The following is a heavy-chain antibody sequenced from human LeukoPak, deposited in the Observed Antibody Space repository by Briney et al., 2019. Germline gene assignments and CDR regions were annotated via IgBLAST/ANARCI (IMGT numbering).Heavy chain of an antibody. V-gene: IGHV1-69*01. J-gene: IGHJ3*02. CDR2: IIPIFGTA. CDR3: ARDRYYFDRSGPSFDI. CDR1: GGTFSSYA. Sequence: GSSVKVSCKASGGTFSSYAISWVRQAPGQGLEWMGGIIPIFGTANYAQKFQGRVTITADESTSTAYMELSSLRSDDTAVYYCARDRYYFDRSGPSFDIWGQGTMVTVSS. D-gene: IGHD3-22*01.